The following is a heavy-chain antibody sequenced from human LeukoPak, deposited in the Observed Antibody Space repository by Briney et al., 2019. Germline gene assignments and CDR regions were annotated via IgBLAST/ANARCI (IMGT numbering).Heavy chain of an antibody. CDR2: IYYSGST. CDR3: ARDRIAAAGNYYYGMDV. CDR1: GGSISSSSYY. D-gene: IGHD6-13*01. V-gene: IGHV4-39*02. J-gene: IGHJ6*02. Sequence: SETLSLTCTVSGGSISSSSYYWGWIRQPPGKGLEWIGSIYYSGSTYYNPSLKSRVTISVDTSKNQFSLKLSSVTAADTAVYYCARDRIAAAGNYYYGMDVWGQGTTVTVSS.